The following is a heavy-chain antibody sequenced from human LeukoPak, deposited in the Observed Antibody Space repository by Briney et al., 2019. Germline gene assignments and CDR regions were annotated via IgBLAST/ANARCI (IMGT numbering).Heavy chain of an antibody. J-gene: IGHJ4*02. Sequence: GESLKISCQASGYIFTDYWIGWVRQMPGKGLEWMAIIYCDGSKITYSPSFQSQVTISVDKSISTAYLQWSSLKASDTAIYFCARRAALGMRYFDSWGQGVLLTVSS. D-gene: IGHD3-16*01. CDR3: ARRAALGMRYFDS. CDR2: IYCDGSKI. V-gene: IGHV5-51*01. CDR1: GYIFTDYW.